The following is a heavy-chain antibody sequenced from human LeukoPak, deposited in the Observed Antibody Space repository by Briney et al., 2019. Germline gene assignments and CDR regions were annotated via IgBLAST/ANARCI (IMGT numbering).Heavy chain of an antibody. Sequence: PGGSLRLSCAASGFTFSSYWMTWVRQAPGKGLEWVANIIQDGSEKYYVGSVKGRFTISRDKAKNSLYLQMNSLRAEDTAVYYCAKNYGSGKYYFDFWGQGTLVTVSS. CDR3: AKNYGSGKYYFDF. D-gene: IGHD3-10*01. CDR1: GFTFSSYW. V-gene: IGHV3-7*01. J-gene: IGHJ4*02. CDR2: IIQDGSEK.